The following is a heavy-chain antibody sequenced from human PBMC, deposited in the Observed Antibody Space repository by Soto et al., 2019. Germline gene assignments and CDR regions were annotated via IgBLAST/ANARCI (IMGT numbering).Heavy chain of an antibody. CDR1: SSSVSSYY. J-gene: IGHJ4*02. V-gene: IGHV4-59*02. CDR2: IYYSGYT. D-gene: IGHD4-17*01. CDR3: AGGAMTTVPY. Sequence: SETLSLTCTVSSSSVSSYYWNWIRQSPGKGLEWIGYIYYSGYTNYNPSLKSRITISVDTSKNQFSLKLSSVTPADTAVYYCAGGAMTTVPYWGQGTLVTVSS.